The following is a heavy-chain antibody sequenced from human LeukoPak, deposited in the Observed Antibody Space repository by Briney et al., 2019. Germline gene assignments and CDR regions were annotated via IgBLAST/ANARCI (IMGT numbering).Heavy chain of an antibody. CDR2: IYYSGST. CDR3: ARHRYYYDSSGNWFDP. CDR1: GGSISSSSYY. J-gene: IGHJ5*02. V-gene: IGHV4-39*01. Sequence: SETLSLTCTVSGGSISSSSYYWGWIRQPPGKGLEWIGSIYYSGSTYYNPSLKSQVTISVDTSKNQFSLKLSSVTAADTAVYYCARHRYYYDSSGNWFDPWGQGTLVTVSS. D-gene: IGHD3-22*01.